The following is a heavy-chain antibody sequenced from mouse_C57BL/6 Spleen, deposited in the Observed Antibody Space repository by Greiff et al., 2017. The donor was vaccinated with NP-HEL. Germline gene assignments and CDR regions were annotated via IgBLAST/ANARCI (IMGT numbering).Heavy chain of an antibody. CDR1: GFTFSDYY. Sequence: EVKLVESEGGLVQPGSSMKLSCTASGFTFSDYYMAWVRQVPEKGLDWVANINYDGSSTYYLDSLKSRFIISRDNAKNILYLQMSSLKSEDTATYDCARYYYGGAMDYWGQGTSVTVSS. CDR2: INYDGSST. D-gene: IGHD1-1*01. V-gene: IGHV5-16*01. J-gene: IGHJ4*01. CDR3: ARYYYGGAMDY.